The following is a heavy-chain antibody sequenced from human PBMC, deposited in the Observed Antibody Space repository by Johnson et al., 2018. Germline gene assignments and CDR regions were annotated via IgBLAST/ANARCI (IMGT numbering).Heavy chain of an antibody. Sequence: EVQLVETGAEVKKXGESLKIXCKGSGYSFTTYWIGWVRQMPGKGLEWMGIIYPRDSDTRYSPSFQGQVTISADQSISTAYLQWSSLKASDSAMYYCARGNSGYYIDIWGQGTVVTVSS. D-gene: IGHD3-22*01. CDR3: ARGNSGYYIDI. V-gene: IGHV5-51*01. CDR2: IYPRDSDT. CDR1: GYSFTTYW. J-gene: IGHJ3*02.